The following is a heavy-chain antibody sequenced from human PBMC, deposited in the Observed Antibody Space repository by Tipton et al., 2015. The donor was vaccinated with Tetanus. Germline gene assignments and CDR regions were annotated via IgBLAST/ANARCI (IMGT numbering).Heavy chain of an antibody. CDR3: ARDPPIVVVPAATHYGMDV. V-gene: IGHV3-21*01. J-gene: IGHJ6*02. CDR1: GFTFSSYS. D-gene: IGHD2-2*01. CDR2: ISSSSSYI. Sequence: SLRLSCAASGFTFSSYSMNWVRQAPGKGLEWVSSISSSSSYIYYADSVKGRFTISRDNAKNSLYLQMNSLRAEDTAVYYCARDPPIVVVPAATHYGMDVWGQGTTVTVSS.